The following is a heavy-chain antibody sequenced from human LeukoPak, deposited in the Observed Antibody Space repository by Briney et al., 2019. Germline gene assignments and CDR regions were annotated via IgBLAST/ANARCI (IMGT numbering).Heavy chain of an antibody. CDR2: IYHSGST. CDR1: GGSISSYY. J-gene: IGHJ4*02. D-gene: IGHD1-26*01. V-gene: IGHV4-59*08. CDR3: ARRSHPFDY. Sequence: SETLSLTCTVSGGSISSYYWSWIRQPPGKGLEWIGSIYHSGSTYYNPSLKSRVTISVGTSKNQFSLKLSSVIAADTAVYYCARRSHPFDYWGQGTLVTVSS.